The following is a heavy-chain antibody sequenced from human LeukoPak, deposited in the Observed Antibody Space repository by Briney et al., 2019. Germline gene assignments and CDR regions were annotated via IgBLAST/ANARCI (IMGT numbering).Heavy chain of an antibody. CDR2: ISPGDSDT. CDR1: GYSFTSYW. D-gene: IGHD3-22*01. CDR3: ARRYDSSGFYPAAFDI. J-gene: IGHJ3*02. Sequence: GESLKISCRASGYSFTSYWIGWARQMPGKGLEWMGIISPGDSDTRYSPSFQGQVTISADKSISTAYVQWSSPKASDTAMYYCARRYDSSGFYPAAFDIWGQGTMLTVSS. V-gene: IGHV5-51*01.